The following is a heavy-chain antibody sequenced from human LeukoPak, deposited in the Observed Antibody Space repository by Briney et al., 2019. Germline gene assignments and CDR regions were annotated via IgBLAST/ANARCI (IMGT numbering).Heavy chain of an antibody. CDR2: IYTSGST. CDR3: ARSDSSGWYDPFDY. Sequence: SETLSLTCTVSGGSISSYYWSWIRQPVGKGLEWIGRIYTSGSTNYNPSLKSRVTMSVDTSKNQFSLKLSSVTAADTAVYYCARSDSSGWYDPFDYWGQGTRVTVSS. V-gene: IGHV4-4*07. J-gene: IGHJ4*02. D-gene: IGHD6-19*01. CDR1: GGSISSYY.